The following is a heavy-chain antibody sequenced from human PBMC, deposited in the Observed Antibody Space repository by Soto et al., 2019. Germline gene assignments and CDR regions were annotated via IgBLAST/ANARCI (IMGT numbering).Heavy chain of an antibody. D-gene: IGHD6-13*01. CDR2: ISSDGTTT. CDR1: GFTFSNYW. Sequence: EVQLVESGGGLVQPGGSLRLSCAASGFTFSNYWMHWVRQAPGQGLVWVSQISSDGTTTNYADSVRGRFIISRDNAKNTLSLQMNSLRGEDTAVYYCARDLTLIPATGIRHSDYWGQGTLVTVSS. V-gene: IGHV3-74*01. CDR3: ARDLTLIPATGIRHSDY. J-gene: IGHJ4*02.